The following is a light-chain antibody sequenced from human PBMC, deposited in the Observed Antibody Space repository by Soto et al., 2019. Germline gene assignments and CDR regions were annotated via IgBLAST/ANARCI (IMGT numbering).Light chain of an antibody. J-gene: IGKJ2*01. Sequence: EVVMTQSPLSLPVTLGQPASISCRSSQSLAYIDGNTYLTWFHQRPGQSPRRPIYYVSNRDSGVPDRFSASGPGTDFTLKIIRVEAEDAGIYYCMQSTHWPPYTFGQGTKPEIK. CDR3: MQSTHWPPYT. CDR1: QSLAYIDGNTY. V-gene: IGKV2-30*01. CDR2: YVS.